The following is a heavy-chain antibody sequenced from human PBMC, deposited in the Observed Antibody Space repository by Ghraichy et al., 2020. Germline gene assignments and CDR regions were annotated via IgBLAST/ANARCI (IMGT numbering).Heavy chain of an antibody. V-gene: IGHV2-5*01. CDR3: AHPRNWHAAFDP. CDR2: IYWNDDK. CDR1: GVSLYTSGVG. D-gene: IGHD1-1*01. J-gene: IGHJ5*02. Sequence: SGPTLVKPTQTFTLTCTFAGVSLYTSGVGVGWIRQPPGKALEWLALIYWNDDKRYSPSLKSRLTITTDTYKKEVVLTVTNMDPVDTATYYCAHPRNWHAAFDPWGQGTLLTVSS.